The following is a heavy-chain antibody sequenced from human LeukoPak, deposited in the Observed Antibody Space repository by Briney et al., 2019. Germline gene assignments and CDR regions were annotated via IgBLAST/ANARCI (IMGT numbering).Heavy chain of an antibody. CDR2: MNPNSGHT. D-gene: IGHD4-17*01. J-gene: IGHJ6*02. CDR1: GYTFTSYD. Sequence: ASMKVSCKASGYTFTSYDINWVRQATGQGLEWMGWMNPNSGHTGYAQKFQGRVTMTRNTSISTAYMELSRLRSDDTAVYYCARDPGDYQYYYYGMDVWGQGTTVTVSS. V-gene: IGHV1-8*01. CDR3: ARDPGDYQYYYYGMDV.